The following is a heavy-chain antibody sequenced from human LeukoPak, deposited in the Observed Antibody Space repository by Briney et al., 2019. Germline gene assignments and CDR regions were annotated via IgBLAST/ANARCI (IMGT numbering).Heavy chain of an antibody. J-gene: IGHJ4*02. CDR1: GYTFTNYG. CDR2: ISANNGET. Sequence: ASVTVSCKASGYTFTNYGISWVRQAPGQGLEWMAWISANNGETRYAQNLQGRLTMTTDTSTSTAYMELRSLRPDDTAVYYCARVPPSAHQLLSSERWGQGTHVTVSS. CDR3: ARVPPSAHQLLSSER. D-gene: IGHD2-2*01. V-gene: IGHV1-18*04.